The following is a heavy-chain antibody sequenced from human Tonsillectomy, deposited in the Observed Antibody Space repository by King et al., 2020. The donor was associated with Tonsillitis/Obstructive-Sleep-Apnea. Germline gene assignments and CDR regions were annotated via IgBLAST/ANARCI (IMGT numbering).Heavy chain of an antibody. J-gene: IGHJ4*02. CDR3: TKVRGGKVKKYRGTFYIDY. Sequence: VQLVESGGGLVKPGGSLRLSCTASGFTFSYAWMNWVRQAPGKGLEWVGRINSKTDGGTTDYAAPVKGRFIISRDDSRNTLYLQMNSLETEDTAVYYCTKVRGGKVKKYRGTFYIDYWGQGPQATVPS. V-gene: IGHV3-15*01. CDR1: GFTFSYAW. D-gene: IGHD3-10*01. CDR2: INSKTDGGTT.